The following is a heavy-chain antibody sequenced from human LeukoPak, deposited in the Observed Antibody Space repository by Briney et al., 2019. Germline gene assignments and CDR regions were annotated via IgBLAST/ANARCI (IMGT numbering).Heavy chain of an antibody. CDR2: INHSGST. D-gene: IGHD6-6*01. J-gene: IGHJ4*02. CDR1: GGSFSGYY. V-gene: IGHV4-34*01. CDR3: ARGPVLSYFDY. Sequence: PSETLSLTCAVYGGSFSGYYWSWIRQRPGKGLEWIGEINHSGSTNYNPSLKSRVTISVDTSKNQFSLKLSSVTAADTAVYYCARGPVLSYFDYWGQGTLVTVSS.